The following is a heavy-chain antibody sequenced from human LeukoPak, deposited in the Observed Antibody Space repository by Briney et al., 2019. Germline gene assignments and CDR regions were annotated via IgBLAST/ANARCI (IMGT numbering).Heavy chain of an antibody. CDR1: GFTFSNAW. D-gene: IGHD3-22*01. J-gene: IGHJ3*02. V-gene: IGHV3-15*01. Sequence: GGSLRLSCAASGFTFSNAWMSWVRQAPGKGLEWVGRIKSKTDGGTTDYAAPVKGRFTISRDDSKNTLYLQMHSLKTEDTAVYYCTTDYGVVVVRNAFDIWGQGTMVSVSS. CDR2: IKSKTDGGTT. CDR3: TTDYGVVVVRNAFDI.